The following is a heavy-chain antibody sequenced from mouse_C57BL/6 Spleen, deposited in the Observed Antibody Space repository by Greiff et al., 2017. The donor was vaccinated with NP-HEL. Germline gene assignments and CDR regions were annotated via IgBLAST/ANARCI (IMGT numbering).Heavy chain of an antibody. V-gene: IGHV1-74*01. CDR2: IHPSDSDT. CDR3: AMEDDYDGFAY. J-gene: IGHJ3*01. D-gene: IGHD2-4*01. Sequence: QVQLQQPGAELVKPGASVKVSCKASGYTFTSYWMHWVKQRPGQGLEWIGRIHPSDSDTNYDQKFKGKATLTVDKSSSTAYMQLSSLTSEDSAVYYCAMEDDYDGFAYWGQGTLVTVSA. CDR1: GYTFTSYW.